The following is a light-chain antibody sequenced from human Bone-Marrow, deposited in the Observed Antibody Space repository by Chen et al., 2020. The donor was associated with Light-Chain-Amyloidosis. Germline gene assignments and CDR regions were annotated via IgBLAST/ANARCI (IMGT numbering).Light chain of an antibody. V-gene: IGKV3-15*01. Sequence: VMTHSPATLSVSLGESATLSCRASQSVGDNLAWYQQRPGQAPRLLIYRASTRATGIPARFSGSGSGTDFTLTSSSLQPEDFAVYYCQQHYAWPLTFGGGTKVEI. CDR1: QSVGDN. CDR3: QQHYAWPLT. CDR2: RAS. J-gene: IGKJ4*01.